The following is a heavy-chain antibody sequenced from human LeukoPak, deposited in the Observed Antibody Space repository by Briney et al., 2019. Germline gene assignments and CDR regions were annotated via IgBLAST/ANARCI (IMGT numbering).Heavy chain of an antibody. CDR3: TKDPNGDYVGAFDP. Sequence: GGSLRLSCAASGFTFSSFAMTWVRQAPGRGLEWVSSITGNHGPTYNTDSVKGRFTISRDNSQNTLYLQMNSLRAEDTAVYYCTKDPNGDYVGAFDPWGQGTLVTVSS. V-gene: IGHV3-23*01. J-gene: IGHJ5*02. CDR1: GFTFSSFA. CDR2: ITGNHGPT. D-gene: IGHD4-17*01.